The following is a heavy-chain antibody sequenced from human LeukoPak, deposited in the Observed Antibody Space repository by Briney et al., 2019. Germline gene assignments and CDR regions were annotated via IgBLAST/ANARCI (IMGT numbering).Heavy chain of an antibody. CDR3: ARGSSGSYY. CDR1: GESFSGYY. D-gene: IGHD1-26*01. Sequence: PSETLSLTCAVYGESFSGYYWSWIRQPPGKGLEWIGEINHSGSTNYNPSLKSRVTISVDTSKNQFSLKLSSVTAADTAVYYCARGSSGSYYWGQGTLVTVSS. V-gene: IGHV4-34*01. CDR2: INHSGST. J-gene: IGHJ4*02.